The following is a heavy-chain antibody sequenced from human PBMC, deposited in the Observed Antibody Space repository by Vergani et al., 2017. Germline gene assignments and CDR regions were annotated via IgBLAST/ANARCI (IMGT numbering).Heavy chain of an antibody. V-gene: IGHV4-34*01. CDR3: ARGPDIVVVPAAIPLYYYGMDV. CDR2: INHSGST. D-gene: IGHD2-2*01. J-gene: IGHJ6*02. Sequence: QVQLPQWGAGLLKPSETLSLTCAVYGGSFSGYYWSWIRQPPGKGLEWIGEINHSGSTNYNPSLKRRVTISVDTSKNQFSLKLSSVTAADTAVYYCARGPDIVVVPAAIPLYYYGMDVWGQGTTVTVSS. CDR1: GGSFSGYY.